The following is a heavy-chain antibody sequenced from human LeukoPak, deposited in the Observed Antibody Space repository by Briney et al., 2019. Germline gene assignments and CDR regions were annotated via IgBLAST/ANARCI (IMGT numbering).Heavy chain of an antibody. CDR1: GFTFSSYA. D-gene: IGHD4/OR15-4a*01. CDR2: ISYDGSNK. CDR3: ARDPLTYYYGMDV. Sequence: PGGSLRLSCAASGFTFSSYAMHWVRQAPGKGLEWVAVISYDGSNKYYADSVKGRFTISRDNSKNTLYLQMNSLRAEDTAVYYCARDPLTYYYGMDVWGQGTMVTVSS. J-gene: IGHJ6*02. V-gene: IGHV3-30*04.